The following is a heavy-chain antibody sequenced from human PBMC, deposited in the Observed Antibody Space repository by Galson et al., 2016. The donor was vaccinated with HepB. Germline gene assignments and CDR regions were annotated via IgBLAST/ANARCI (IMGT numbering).Heavy chain of an antibody. D-gene: IGHD3-16*01. Sequence: SLRLSCAASGFTFNWYRLHWVRQAPGKGLENVSVISRNGDSTSYADSVKGRFTISRNDSNNTLYLLMGSLRLDDTGVYYCAGETPGRGYFDYWGQGTLITVSS. V-gene: IGHV3-64*02. CDR3: AGETPGRGYFDY. CDR2: ISRNGDST. J-gene: IGHJ4*02. CDR1: GFTFNWYR.